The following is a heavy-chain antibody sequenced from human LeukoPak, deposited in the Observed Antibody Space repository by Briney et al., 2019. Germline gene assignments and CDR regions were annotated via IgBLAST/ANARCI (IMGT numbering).Heavy chain of an antibody. CDR2: IIINGLSK. D-gene: IGHD1-26*01. Sequence: SDIIINGLSKYYSTSVKGRFTISRDNYKNTLYLKMGSLRAEDMAVYYCARSQWKLLRVFDYWGQGTLVTVSS. V-gene: IGHV3-64*01. CDR3: ARSQWKLLRVFDY. J-gene: IGHJ4*02.